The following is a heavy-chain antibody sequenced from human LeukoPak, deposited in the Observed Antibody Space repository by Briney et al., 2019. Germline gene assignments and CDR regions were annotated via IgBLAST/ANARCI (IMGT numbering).Heavy chain of an antibody. D-gene: IGHD3-10*02. V-gene: IGHV3-30*04. CDR2: ISYDGSNK. J-gene: IGHJ6*04. Sequence: SGGSLRLSCAASGFTFSSYAMHWVRQAPGKGLEWVAVISYDGSNKYYADSVKGRFTISRDNSKNTLYLQMNSLRAEDTAVYYCARAFNYYVTASYYGMDVWGKGTTVTVSS. CDR1: GFTFSSYA. CDR3: ARAFNYYVTASYYGMDV.